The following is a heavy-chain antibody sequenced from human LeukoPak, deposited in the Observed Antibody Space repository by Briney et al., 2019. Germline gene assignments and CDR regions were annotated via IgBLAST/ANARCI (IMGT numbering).Heavy chain of an antibody. CDR1: GFTFRNYA. D-gene: IGHD1-1*01. CDR2: ISGSADST. Sequence: PGGSLRLSCAASGFTFRNYAMTWVRQAPGKRLEWVSDISGSADSTNYADSAKGRFTISRDNSKNTLYLQMNSLRAEDTAVYYCTKITTGTVNYWGQGTLVTVSS. V-gene: IGHV3-23*01. CDR3: TKITTGTVNY. J-gene: IGHJ4*02.